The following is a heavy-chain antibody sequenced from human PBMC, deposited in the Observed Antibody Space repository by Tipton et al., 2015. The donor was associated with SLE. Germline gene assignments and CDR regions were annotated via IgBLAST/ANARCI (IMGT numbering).Heavy chain of an antibody. CDR2: IYTSGST. J-gene: IGHJ4*02. CDR1: GGSISSGGYY. V-gene: IGHV4-61*02. D-gene: IGHD6-13*01. Sequence: TLSLTCTVSGGSISSGGYYWSWIRQPAGKGLEWIGRIYTSGSTNYNPSLKSRVTISVDTSKNQFSLKLTSVTAADTAVYYCATIAAADSFDYWGQGTLVTVSS. CDR3: ATIAAADSFDY.